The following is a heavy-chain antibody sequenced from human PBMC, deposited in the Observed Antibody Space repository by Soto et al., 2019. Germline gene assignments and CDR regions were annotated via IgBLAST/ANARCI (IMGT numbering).Heavy chain of an antibody. CDR3: ARPLYPGYCTDGVCYSYDY. Sequence: GESLKISCQSFGYTFTAYWIAWVRQMPGKGLEWMGIIFPADSEIRYSPSFRGHVTISADKSISTAYLQWSSLEASDTAMYYCARPLYPGYCTDGVCYSYDYWGQGTPV. D-gene: IGHD2-8*01. V-gene: IGHV5-51*01. J-gene: IGHJ4*02. CDR2: IFPADSEI. CDR1: GYTFTAYW.